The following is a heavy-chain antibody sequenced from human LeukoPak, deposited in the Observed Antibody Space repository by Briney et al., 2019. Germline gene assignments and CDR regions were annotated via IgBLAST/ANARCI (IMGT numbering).Heavy chain of an antibody. V-gene: IGHV3-11*01. CDR1: GFTFSDYC. CDR2: ISSSGSTM. J-gene: IGHJ4*02. D-gene: IGHD3-22*01. CDR3: ATRGPDSSGFYRFDY. Sequence: PGGSLRLSCAASGFTFSDYCMSWIRQAPGKGLEWVSFISSSGSTMYYADSVKGRCTIARDNAKNSLYLQMNSLRAEDTAVYYCATRGPDSSGFYRFDYWGQGTLVTVSS.